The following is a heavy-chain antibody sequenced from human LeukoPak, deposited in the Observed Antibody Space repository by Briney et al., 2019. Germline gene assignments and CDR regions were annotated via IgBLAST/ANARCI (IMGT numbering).Heavy chain of an antibody. CDR2: ISYDGSNK. Sequence: GRSLRLSCAASGFTFSSYGMHWVRQAPGKGLEWVAVISYDGSNKYYADSVKGRFTISRDNSKNTLYLQMNSLRAEDTAVYYCAKEGEYYDSSSYCDYWGQGTLVTVSS. J-gene: IGHJ4*02. V-gene: IGHV3-30*18. CDR3: AKEGEYYDSSSYCDY. CDR1: GFTFSSYG. D-gene: IGHD3-22*01.